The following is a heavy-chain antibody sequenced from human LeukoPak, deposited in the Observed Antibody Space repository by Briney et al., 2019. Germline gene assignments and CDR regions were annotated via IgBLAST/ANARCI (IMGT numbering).Heavy chain of an antibody. Sequence: GGSLRLSCAASGFTFSDFTMSWVRQAPGKGLEWLSYISVTSNTIYYADSVRGRFTISRDKADNSLFLQMKSLRVDDTAVYYCARLERNKNWYFDVWGRGTLITVFS. V-gene: IGHV3-48*01. CDR2: ISVTSNTI. J-gene: IGHJ2*01. CDR1: GFTFSDFT. D-gene: IGHD1/OR15-1a*01. CDR3: ARLERNKNWYFDV.